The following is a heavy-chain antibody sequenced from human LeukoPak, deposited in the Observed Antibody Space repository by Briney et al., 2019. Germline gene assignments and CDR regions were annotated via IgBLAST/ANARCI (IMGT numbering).Heavy chain of an antibody. D-gene: IGHD2-21*01. J-gene: IGHJ5*02. V-gene: IGHV3-21*06. CDR2: ISSTSSYI. CDR3: ARDKGVVGTLAP. Sequence: GGSLRLSCAASGFTFSNYNFYWVRQAPGKGLEWVSSISSTSSYIYYADSVKGRFTISRDNAKNSLYLQMNSLRAEDTAVYYCARDKGVVGTLAPWGQGTLVTVSS. CDR1: GFTFSNYN.